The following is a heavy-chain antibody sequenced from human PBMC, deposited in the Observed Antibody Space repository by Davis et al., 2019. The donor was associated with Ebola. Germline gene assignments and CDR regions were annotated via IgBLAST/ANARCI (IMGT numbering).Heavy chain of an antibody. CDR1: GGTFSSYA. V-gene: IGHV1-69*13. CDR3: ARGGTIFGVRNWFDP. J-gene: IGHJ5*02. Sequence: SVKVSCKASGGTFSSYAISWVRQAPGQGLEWMGGIIPIFGTANYAQKFQGRVTITADESTSTAYMELSSLRSEDTAVYYCARGGTIFGVRNWFDPWGQGTLVTVSS. CDR2: IIPIFGTA. D-gene: IGHD3-3*01.